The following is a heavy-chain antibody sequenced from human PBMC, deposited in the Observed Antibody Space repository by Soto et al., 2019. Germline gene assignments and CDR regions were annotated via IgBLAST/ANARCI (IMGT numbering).Heavy chain of an antibody. V-gene: IGHV3-33*01. D-gene: IGHD6-13*01. Sequence: QVELVESGGGVVQPGRSLRLSCAASGFTFSSYGMHWVRQAPGKGLDWVAVIWYDGSDKYYADSVKGRFTISRDNSRNTLYVQINSLRDEDTAVYYCARAAAGNSPFDDWCQGTLVTVSS. CDR3: ARAAAGNSPFDD. CDR2: IWYDGSDK. J-gene: IGHJ4*02. CDR1: GFTFSSYG.